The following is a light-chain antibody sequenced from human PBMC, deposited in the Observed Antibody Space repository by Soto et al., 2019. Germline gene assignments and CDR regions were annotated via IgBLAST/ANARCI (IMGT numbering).Light chain of an antibody. CDR3: QQRNSYPWT. J-gene: IGKJ1*01. V-gene: IGKV1-9*01. CDR1: QGISSY. CDR2: AAS. Sequence: DIPLTQSPSFLSASVGDRVTITCRASQGISSYLAWYQQKPGKAPKLLIYAASTLQSGVPSRFSGSGSGTEFTLTISSLQPEDFATYYCQQRNSYPWTFGQGTKVEIK.